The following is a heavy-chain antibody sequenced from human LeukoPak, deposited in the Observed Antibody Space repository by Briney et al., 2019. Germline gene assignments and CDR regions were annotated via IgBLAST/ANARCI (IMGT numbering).Heavy chain of an antibody. CDR1: GYTFTSYY. Sequence: ASVKVSCKASGYTFTSYYMHWVRQAPGQGLEWMGIINPSGGSTSYAQKFQGRVTMTRDTSTSTVYMELSSLRSEDTAVYYCARGGYYDSSGYRAPMGYWGQGTLVTVSS. J-gene: IGHJ4*02. CDR2: INPSGGST. V-gene: IGHV1-46*01. CDR3: ARGGYYDSSGYRAPMGY. D-gene: IGHD3-22*01.